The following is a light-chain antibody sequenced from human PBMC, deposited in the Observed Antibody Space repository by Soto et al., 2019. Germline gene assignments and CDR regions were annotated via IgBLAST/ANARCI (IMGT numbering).Light chain of an antibody. CDR3: QETFTTPYT. J-gene: IGKJ2*01. CDR1: QGISRY. Sequence: IHMTHSPSSLSASVVDRVTITCRAIQGISRYLNWYQQKPGKAPKVLIYAASNLESGVPSRFSGSGSGTDFSLTISSLQAGDFATYFCQETFTTPYTFGQGTKVDIK. V-gene: IGKV1-39*01. CDR2: AAS.